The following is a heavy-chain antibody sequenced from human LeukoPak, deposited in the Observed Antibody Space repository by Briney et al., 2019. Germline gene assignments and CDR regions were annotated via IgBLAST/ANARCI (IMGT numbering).Heavy chain of an antibody. CDR2: ISAYNGNT. J-gene: IGHJ4*02. CDR3: ARADIRAIASSGWYGFDY. V-gene: IGHV1-18*01. CDR1: GYTFNSYG. Sequence: ASVKVSCKASGYTFNSYGISWVRQAPGQGLEWMGWISAYNGNTNYAQKVQGRVTMTTDTSTSTAYMELRSLRSDDKAVYYCARADIRAIASSGWYGFDYWGQGTLVTVSS. D-gene: IGHD6-19*01.